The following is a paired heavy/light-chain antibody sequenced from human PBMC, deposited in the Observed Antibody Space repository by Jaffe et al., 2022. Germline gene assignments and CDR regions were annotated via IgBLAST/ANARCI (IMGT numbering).Heavy chain of an antibody. CDR3: ARDITYYYDSSGYYPFDY. CDR1: GGTFSSYT. J-gene: IGHJ4*02. V-gene: IGHV1-69*08. Sequence: QVQLVQSGAEVKKPGSSVKVSCKASGGTFSSYTISWVRQAPGQGLEWMGRIIPILGIANYAQKFQGRVTITADKSTSTAYMELSSLRSEDTAVYYCARDITYYYDSSGYYPFDYWGQGTLVTVSS. D-gene: IGHD3-22*01. CDR2: IIPILGIA.
Light chain of an antibody. CDR2: AAS. CDR3: LQHNSYPPT. Sequence: DIQMTQSPSSLSASVGDRVTITCRASQGIRNDLGWYQQKPGKAPKRLIYAASSLQSGVPSRFSGSGSGTEFTLTISSLQPEDFATYYCLQHNSYPPTFGQGTKLEIK. V-gene: IGKV1-17*01. CDR1: QGIRND. J-gene: IGKJ2*01.